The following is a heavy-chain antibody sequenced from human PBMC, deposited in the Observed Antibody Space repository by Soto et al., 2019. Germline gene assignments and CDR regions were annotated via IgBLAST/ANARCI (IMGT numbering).Heavy chain of an antibody. CDR2: INHSGST. CDR1: GGSFSGYY. J-gene: IGHJ6*03. D-gene: IGHD2-2*01. CDR3: ARGLRRRVVVPAAMAWYYYMDV. V-gene: IGHV4-34*01. Sequence: SETLSLTCAFYGGSFSGYYWSWIRQPPGKGLEWIGEINHSGSTNYNPSLKSRVTISVDTSKNQFSLKLSSVTAADTAVYYCARGLRRRVVVPAAMAWYYYMDVWGKGTTVTVSS.